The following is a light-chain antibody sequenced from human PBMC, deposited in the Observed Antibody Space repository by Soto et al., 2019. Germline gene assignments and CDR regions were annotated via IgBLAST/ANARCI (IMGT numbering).Light chain of an antibody. V-gene: IGKV3-15*01. CDR1: QSVSNN. J-gene: IGKJ1*01. CDR2: GAS. Sequence: DIVMTQSPATLSVSPGERATLSCRASQSVSNNLAWYQKKPGQAPRLLIYGASTRATGIPARFSGSGSGTEFTLTSSSLQSEDFAFYYCQQYNNWWTFGQGTKVEIK. CDR3: QQYNNWWT.